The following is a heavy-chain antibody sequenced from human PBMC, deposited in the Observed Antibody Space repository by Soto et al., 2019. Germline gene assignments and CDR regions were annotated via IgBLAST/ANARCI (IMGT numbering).Heavy chain of an antibody. J-gene: IGHJ5*02. CDR3: ARHDLYFIAAAGMSWFDP. V-gene: IGHV4-59*08. Sequence: SETLSLACPVCGDSIRSCYSSWFRQPPGKGPEWIGYIYDSGSTNYNPSLKSRVIISVDTSKNQFSLKLSSVTAADTAVYYCARHDLYFIAAAGMSWFDPWGQGTLVTVSS. CDR2: IYDSGST. CDR1: GDSIRSCY. D-gene: IGHD6-13*01.